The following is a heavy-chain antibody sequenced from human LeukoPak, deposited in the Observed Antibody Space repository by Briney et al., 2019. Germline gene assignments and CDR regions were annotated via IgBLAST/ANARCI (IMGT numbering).Heavy chain of an antibody. Sequence: GGSLRLSCASSGFTFSSYDMHWVRQAPGKGLEWVSAISGSGGSTYYADSVKGRFTISRDNSKNTLYLQMNSLRAEDTAVYYCAASIVVVPAAMLDYYYYYGMDVWGRGTTVTVSS. CDR3: AASIVVVPAAMLDYYYYYGMDV. V-gene: IGHV3-23*01. CDR1: GFTFSSYD. D-gene: IGHD2-2*01. J-gene: IGHJ6*02. CDR2: ISGSGGST.